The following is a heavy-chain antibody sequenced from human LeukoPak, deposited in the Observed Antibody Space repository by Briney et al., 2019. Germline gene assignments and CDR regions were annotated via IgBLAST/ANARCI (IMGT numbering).Heavy chain of an antibody. D-gene: IGHD3-16*01. CDR2: IRYDAITQ. V-gene: IGHV3-30*02. CDR3: AKDKLWGEDYFDY. J-gene: IGHJ4*02. Sequence: GGSLRLSCAASGFTFSNYGMHWVRQAPGKGLKWVAFIRYDAITQYYSDSVKGRFTISRDNSKNTLYLQMNSLRAEDTAIYYCAKDKLWGEDYFDYWGQGTLVTDSS. CDR1: GFTFSNYG.